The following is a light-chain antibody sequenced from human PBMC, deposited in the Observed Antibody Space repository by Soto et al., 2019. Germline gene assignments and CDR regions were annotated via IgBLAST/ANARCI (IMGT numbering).Light chain of an antibody. J-gene: IGLJ1*01. Sequence: QSALTQPASVSGSPGQSITISCTGTSSDVGSYNLVSWYQQHPGKAPKLMIYEGAKRPSGVSNRFSGSKSGNTASLTISGLQTEHEADYYCCSYVGSSTFVFGTGTKLTVL. CDR3: CSYVGSSTFV. CDR1: SSDVGSYNL. V-gene: IGLV2-23*01. CDR2: EGA.